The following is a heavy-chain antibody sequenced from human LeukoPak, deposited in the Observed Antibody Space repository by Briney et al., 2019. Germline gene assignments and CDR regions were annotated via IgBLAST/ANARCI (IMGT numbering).Heavy chain of an antibody. CDR2: INPNSGGT. Sequence: GASVKVSCKASGYTFTGYYMHLVRQAPGQGLEWMGRINPNSGGTNYAQKFQGRVTMTRDTSISTAYMELSRLRSDDTAVYYCARDRSGYSLFDYWGQGTLVTVSS. CDR1: GYTFTGYY. J-gene: IGHJ4*02. D-gene: IGHD3-22*01. CDR3: ARDRSGYSLFDY. V-gene: IGHV1-2*06.